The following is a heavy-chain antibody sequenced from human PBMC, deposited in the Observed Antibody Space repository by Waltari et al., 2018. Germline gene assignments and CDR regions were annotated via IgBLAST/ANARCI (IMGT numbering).Heavy chain of an antibody. D-gene: IGHD2-2*01. CDR3: TRDHRIVVVPAALFDY. J-gene: IGHJ4*02. V-gene: IGHV3-49*04. Sequence: EVQLVESGGGLVQPGRSLRLSCTGSGFPFGDHGMSWVRQAPGKGLEWVGFIRSKASGGTTEYAASVKGRFTISREDSKSIAYLQMNSLKTEDTAVYYCTRDHRIVVVPAALFDYWGQGTLVTVSS. CDR1: GFPFGDHG. CDR2: IRSKASGGTT.